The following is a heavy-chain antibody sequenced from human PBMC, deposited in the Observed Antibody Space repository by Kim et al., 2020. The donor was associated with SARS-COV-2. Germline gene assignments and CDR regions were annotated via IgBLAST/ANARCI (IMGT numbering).Heavy chain of an antibody. J-gene: IGHJ3*02. CDR3: ARAPGQLVRGAFDI. V-gene: IGHV4-59*01. Sequence: SETLSLTCTVSGGSISSYYWCWIRQPPGKGLEWIGYIYYSGSTNYNPSLKSRVTISVDTSKNQFSLKLSSVTAADTAVYYCARAPGQLVRGAFDIWGQGTMVTVSS. CDR2: IYYSGST. CDR1: GGSISSYY. D-gene: IGHD6-13*01.